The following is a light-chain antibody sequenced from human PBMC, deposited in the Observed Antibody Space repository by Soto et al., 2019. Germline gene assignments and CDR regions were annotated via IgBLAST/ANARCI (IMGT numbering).Light chain of an antibody. CDR2: GAS. CDR3: QQYGISPVT. J-gene: IGKJ5*01. V-gene: IGKV3-20*01. CDR1: HSVNSNY. Sequence: EIVLTQSPGTLSLSPGETGTLSCRASHSVNSNYLAWYQQTLGQPPRVLIYGASRRAAGIPERFSGSGSGTDFTLTISTLEPEDSAVYYCQQYGISPVTFGQGTRVEI.